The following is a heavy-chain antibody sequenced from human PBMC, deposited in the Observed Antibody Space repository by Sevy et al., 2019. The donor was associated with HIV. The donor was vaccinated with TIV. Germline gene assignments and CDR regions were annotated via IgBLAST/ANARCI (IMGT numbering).Heavy chain of an antibody. J-gene: IGHJ4*02. Sequence: GGSLRLSCAASGFSFSGYGMHWVRQAPGKGLEWVAVIWYDGTNKDYADSVKGRFTISRDNSKNTLYLQMNSLRAEDTAVYYCAREHIAVAGIGYYFDNWGQGTLVTVSS. V-gene: IGHV3-33*01. CDR2: IWYDGTNK. D-gene: IGHD6-19*01. CDR3: AREHIAVAGIGYYFDN. CDR1: GFSFSGYG.